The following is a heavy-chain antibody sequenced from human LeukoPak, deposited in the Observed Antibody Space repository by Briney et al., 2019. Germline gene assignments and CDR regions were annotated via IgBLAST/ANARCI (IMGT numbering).Heavy chain of an antibody. CDR2: INHSGYT. D-gene: IGHD4-17*01. Sequence: PSETLSLTCAVSGVSFDGYYWAWVRQTPGKGLEWIGEINHSGYTNDSPSLKSRVTLSIDTSRKQFSLNLRSVTVADAGTYYCTRMTTGHDYWGQGTLVTVPS. J-gene: IGHJ4*02. CDR3: TRMTTGHDY. V-gene: IGHV4-34*01. CDR1: GVSFDGYY.